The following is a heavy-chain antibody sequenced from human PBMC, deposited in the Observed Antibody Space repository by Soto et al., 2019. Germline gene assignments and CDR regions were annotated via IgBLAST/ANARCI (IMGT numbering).Heavy chain of an antibody. J-gene: IGHJ4*02. CDR1: GGSISSGGYY. V-gene: IGHV4-31*03. CDR2: IYYSGST. Sequence: TLSLTFTFSGGSISSGGYYWSWIRQHPGKGLEWIGYIYYSGSTYYNPSLKSRVTISVDTSKNQFSLKLSSVTAADTAVYYCARSLGVAAAGPFDYWGQGTLVTVS. D-gene: IGHD6-13*01. CDR3: ARSLGVAAAGPFDY.